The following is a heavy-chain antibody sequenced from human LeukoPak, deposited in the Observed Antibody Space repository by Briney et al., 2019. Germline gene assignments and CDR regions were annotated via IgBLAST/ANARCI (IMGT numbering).Heavy chain of an antibody. Sequence: SETLSLTCTVSGGSISSNYWSWIRQPPGKGLEWIGYIYYSGSTNYNPSLKSRVTISVDTSKNQFSLKLSSVTAADTAVYYCARYSYGYQDYWGQGTLVTVSS. V-gene: IGHV4-59*01. D-gene: IGHD5-18*01. CDR1: GGSISSNY. CDR2: IYYSGST. CDR3: ARYSYGYQDY. J-gene: IGHJ4*02.